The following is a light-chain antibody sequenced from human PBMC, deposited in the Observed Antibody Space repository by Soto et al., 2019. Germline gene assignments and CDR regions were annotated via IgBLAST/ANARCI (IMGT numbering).Light chain of an antibody. J-gene: IGKJ3*01. V-gene: IGKV1-39*01. CDR3: QQSYRDSPFA. CDR2: SAS. Sequence: DIQMTQSPSSLFASVGDRVTITCRASQKIKSYLNWYQQTPGKAPKLLIYSASTLQSGVPTMFSGSESGTDFILTITSPQPEDFATYYCQQSYRDSPFAFGPGNKVDIK. CDR1: QKIKSY.